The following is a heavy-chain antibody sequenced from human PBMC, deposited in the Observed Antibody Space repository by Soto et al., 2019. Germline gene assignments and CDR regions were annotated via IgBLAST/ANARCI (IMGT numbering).Heavy chain of an antibody. D-gene: IGHD2-2*01. J-gene: IGHJ6*04. CDR1: GFTFSSHW. CDR2: ISPDGSST. CDR3: GRFEGIDPVPGGEVDV. V-gene: IGHV3-74*01. Sequence: EVQLVESGGGLVQPGGSLRLSCAASGFTFSSHWMHWVRQAPGKGLVWVSRISPDGSSTSYVDSVKGRVTISRDNARNTLHLQMNRLRAEGTAFHCCGRFEGIDPVPGGEVDVWGEGTTVTVSS.